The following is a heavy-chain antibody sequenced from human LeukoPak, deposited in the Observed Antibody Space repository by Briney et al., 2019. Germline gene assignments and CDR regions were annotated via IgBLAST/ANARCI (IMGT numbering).Heavy chain of an antibody. Sequence: GGSLRLSCAASGFTFSSYEMNWVRQAPGKGLEWVSGISWNSGSIGYADSVKGRFTISRDNAKNSLYLQMNSLRAEDTALYYCAKDIGYDSSGYLAFDIWGQGTMVTVSS. V-gene: IGHV3-9*01. J-gene: IGHJ3*02. D-gene: IGHD3-22*01. CDR1: GFTFSSYE. CDR2: ISWNSGSI. CDR3: AKDIGYDSSGYLAFDI.